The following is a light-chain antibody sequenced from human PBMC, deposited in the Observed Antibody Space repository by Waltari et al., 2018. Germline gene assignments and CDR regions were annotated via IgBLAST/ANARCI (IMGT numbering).Light chain of an antibody. V-gene: IGKV1-39*01. CDR1: QSITTY. Sequence: DIQMTQSPSSLSASVGDTVTITCRASQSITTYLNWYQQKAGKAPELLIFGASSLQTGVPSRFSGSGSGTDFTLTINSLQPEDLATYYCQQTYSTPPWTFGQGTNMEI. J-gene: IGKJ1*01. CDR2: GAS. CDR3: QQTYSTPPWT.